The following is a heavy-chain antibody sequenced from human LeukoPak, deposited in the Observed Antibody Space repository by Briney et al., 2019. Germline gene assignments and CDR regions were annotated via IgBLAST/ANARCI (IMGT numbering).Heavy chain of an antibody. CDR3: AREGFCTGSKCPAEY. Sequence: ASVKVSCKASGYTFTTYYMYWVGQAPGQGREWMGGMNPNTGGTNSAQKFQRGVTMTTDTSISTAYMELKRLSSDDTAVYFCAREGFCTGSKCPAEYWGQGTLVTVSS. D-gene: IGHD2-8*02. J-gene: IGHJ4*02. CDR2: MNPNTGGT. CDR1: GYTFTTYY. V-gene: IGHV1-2*02.